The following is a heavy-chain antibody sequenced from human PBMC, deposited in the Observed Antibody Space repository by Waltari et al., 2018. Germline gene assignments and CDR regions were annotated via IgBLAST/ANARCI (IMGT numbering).Heavy chain of an antibody. J-gene: IGHJ4*02. D-gene: IGHD3-16*02. V-gene: IGHV3-48*02. CDR1: GFTFSSYS. Sequence: EVQLVESGGGLVQPGGSLRLSCAASGFTFSSYSSSSTIYYADSVKGRFTISRDNAKNSLYLQMNSLRDEDTAVYYCARVSSYDYVWGSYRGHFDYWGQGTLVTVSS. CDR2: SSSTI. CDR3: ARVSSYDYVWGSYRGHFDY.